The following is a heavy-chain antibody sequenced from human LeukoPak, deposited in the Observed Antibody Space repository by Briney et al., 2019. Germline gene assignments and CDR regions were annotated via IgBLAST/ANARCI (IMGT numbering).Heavy chain of an antibody. Sequence: SETLSLTCTVSGGSISSSSYYWGWIRQPAGKGLEWIGRIYTSGSTNYNPSLKSRVTMSVDTSKNQFSLKLSSVTAADTAVYYCARDQETPDPYYDFWSGPEIKNWFDPWGQGTLVTVSS. J-gene: IGHJ5*02. V-gene: IGHV4-61*02. D-gene: IGHD3-3*01. CDR2: IYTSGST. CDR3: ARDQETPDPYYDFWSGPEIKNWFDP. CDR1: GGSISSSSYY.